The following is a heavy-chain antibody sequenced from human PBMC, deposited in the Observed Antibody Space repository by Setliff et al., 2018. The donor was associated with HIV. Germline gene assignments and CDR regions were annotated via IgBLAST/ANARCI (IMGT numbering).Heavy chain of an antibody. J-gene: IGHJ4*02. Sequence: SGTLSLTCTVSGGSVSDTSYYWGWIRQPPGKGLEWLANVYYSGGTYYNPSLNSRVTISVDTSRNQFSLKLTSVTAADTALYFCARLGDSGYDFRGYFDYWGQGKLVTVSS. D-gene: IGHD5-12*01. CDR3: ARLGDSGYDFRGYFDY. CDR2: VYYSGGT. CDR1: GGSVSDTSYY. V-gene: IGHV4-39*01.